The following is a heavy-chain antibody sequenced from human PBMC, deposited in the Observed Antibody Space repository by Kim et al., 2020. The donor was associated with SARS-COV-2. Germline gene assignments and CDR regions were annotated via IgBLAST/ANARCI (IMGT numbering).Heavy chain of an antibody. J-gene: IGHJ3*01. CDR2: IYYSGST. CDR1: GGSISSSSYY. CDR3: ARDPANDYGGPPV. D-gene: IGHD4-17*01. V-gene: IGHV4-39*07. Sequence: SETLSLTCTVSGGSISSSSYYWGWIRQPPGKGLEWIGSIYYSGSTYYNPSLKSRVTISVDTSKNQFSLKLSSVTAADTAVYYCARDPANDYGGPPVWGQGTMVTVSS.